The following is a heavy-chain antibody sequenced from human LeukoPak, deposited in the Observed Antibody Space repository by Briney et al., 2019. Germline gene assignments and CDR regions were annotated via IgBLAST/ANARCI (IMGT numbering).Heavy chain of an antibody. CDR1: GGSISSSSYY. J-gene: IGHJ4*02. V-gene: IGHV4-39*07. CDR2: IYYSGST. D-gene: IGHD1-20*01. CDR3: ARTPFNWNDKRYFDY. Sequence: SETLSLTCTVSGGSISSSSYYWGWIRQPPGKGLEWIGSIYYSGSTYYNPSLKSRVTISVDTSKNQFSLKLSSVTAADTAVYYCARTPFNWNDKRYFDYWGQGTLVTVSS.